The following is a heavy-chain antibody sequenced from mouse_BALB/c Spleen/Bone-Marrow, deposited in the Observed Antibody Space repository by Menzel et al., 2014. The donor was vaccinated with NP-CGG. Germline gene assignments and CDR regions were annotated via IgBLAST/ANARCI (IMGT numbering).Heavy chain of an antibody. Sequence: VQLQQSGAELVNPGASVKLSCTASGFNIKDTYMHWVKQRPEQGLEWIGRIDPANVNTKYDPNFQGKATITADTSSNTAYLQLSSLTSEDTAVYYCAREGHYYDYWFAYWGQGTLVTVSA. J-gene: IGHJ3*01. CDR1: GFNIKDTY. D-gene: IGHD1-2*01. CDR3: AREGHYYDYWFAY. CDR2: IDPANVNT. V-gene: IGHV14-3*02.